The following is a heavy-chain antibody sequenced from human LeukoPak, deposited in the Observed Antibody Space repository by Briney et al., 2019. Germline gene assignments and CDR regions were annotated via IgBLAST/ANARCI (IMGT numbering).Heavy chain of an antibody. Sequence: SENLSRTATVSGVSSRGYYWSWIRHRPGNGLEWSGYIFYSGTTNYNPSLRSRVTILVGTSKNNYSPKLSSVTAAVTVGYYGARQCYPSYGSGKSDKHFYFDFWGQGALVTVSS. V-gene: IGHV4-59*08. CDR3: ARQCYPSYGSGKSDKHFYFDF. CDR2: IFYSGTT. D-gene: IGHD3-10*01. J-gene: IGHJ4*02. CDR1: GVSSRGYY.